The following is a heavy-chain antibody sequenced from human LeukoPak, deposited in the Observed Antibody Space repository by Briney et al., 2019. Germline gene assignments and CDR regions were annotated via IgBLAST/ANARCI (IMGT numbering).Heavy chain of an antibody. CDR3: VYGEAIYYFDY. D-gene: IGHD4-17*01. V-gene: IGHV1-69*04. Sequence: ASVKVSCKASGGIFSSYAISWVRQAPGQGLEWMGRIIPILGIANYAQKFQGRVTITADKSTSTAYMELSSLRSEDTAVYYCVYGEAIYYFDYWGQGTLVTVSS. J-gene: IGHJ4*02. CDR1: GGIFSSYA. CDR2: IIPILGIA.